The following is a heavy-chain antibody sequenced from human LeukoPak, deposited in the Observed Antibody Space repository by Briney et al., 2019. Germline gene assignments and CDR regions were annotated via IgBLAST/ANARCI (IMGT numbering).Heavy chain of an antibody. Sequence: GGSLRLSCAASGFTFSSYTMNWVRQAPGKGLEWISSISSSSSYIYYADSVKGRFTISRDNAKNSLYLQMNSLRDEDTAVYYCARIMVRGVILDYWGQGTLVTVSS. CDR2: ISSSSSYI. CDR3: ARIMVRGVILDY. D-gene: IGHD3-10*01. CDR1: GFTFSSYT. J-gene: IGHJ4*02. V-gene: IGHV3-21*01.